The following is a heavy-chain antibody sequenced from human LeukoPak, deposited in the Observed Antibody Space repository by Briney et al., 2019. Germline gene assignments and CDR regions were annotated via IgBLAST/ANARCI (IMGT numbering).Heavy chain of an antibody. V-gene: IGHV4-59*01. CDR2: IYFSGTT. Sequence: SETLSLTCTVSGGSISNYYWSWLRQPPGTGLEWIGYIYFSGTTNINPSLKSRVTISVDMSKNQFSLKLSSVTAADTAVYYCAREDPQTTVPEGLDVWGQGTTVTVSS. D-gene: IGHD4-17*01. CDR3: AREDPQTTVPEGLDV. J-gene: IGHJ6*02. CDR1: GGSISNYY.